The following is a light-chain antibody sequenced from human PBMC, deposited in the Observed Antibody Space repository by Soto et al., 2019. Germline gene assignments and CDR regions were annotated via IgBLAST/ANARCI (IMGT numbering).Light chain of an antibody. Sequence: EIVLTQSPGTLSLSPGERATLSCRASQSVSSSYLAWYQQKPGQAPRLLIYDASRATGIPERFSGSGSGTDFTLTITRLEPEDFAVYYCQHYGTSALFGPGTKVDI. CDR3: QHYGTSAL. CDR1: QSVSSSY. V-gene: IGKV3-20*01. CDR2: DAS. J-gene: IGKJ3*01.